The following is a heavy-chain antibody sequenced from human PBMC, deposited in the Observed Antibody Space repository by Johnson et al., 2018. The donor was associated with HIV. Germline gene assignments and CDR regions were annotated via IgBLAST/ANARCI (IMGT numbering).Heavy chain of an antibody. Sequence: VQLVESGGGVVQPGRSLRLSCAASGFTFSIYAMSWVRQAPGKGLEWVSVISGRGGSPYYADSGTGRFTISRDISQNTLYLQMHSLRAEDTAVYYCAKDRSSGWYPAFDIWDQGTMVTVSS. CDR3: AKDRSSGWYPAFDI. V-gene: IGHV3-23*04. CDR1: GFTFSIYA. CDR2: ISGRGGSP. J-gene: IGHJ3*02. D-gene: IGHD6-19*01.